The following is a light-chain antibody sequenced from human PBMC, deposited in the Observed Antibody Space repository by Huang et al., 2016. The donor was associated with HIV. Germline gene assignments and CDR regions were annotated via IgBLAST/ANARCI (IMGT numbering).Light chain of an antibody. CDR1: QNILNTYNNKNY. CDR3: HQYYDTPGT. J-gene: IGKJ1*01. V-gene: IGKV4-1*01. CDR2: WAC. Sequence: DIAMTHSPDSLAVSLGERATINCRSSQNILNTYNNKNYLACYQKKSGHPPRLLIYWACTRESGVPDRFSSDGSGTDITLTISSLQAEDMAFYYYHQYYDTPGTFGQGTQVEIK.